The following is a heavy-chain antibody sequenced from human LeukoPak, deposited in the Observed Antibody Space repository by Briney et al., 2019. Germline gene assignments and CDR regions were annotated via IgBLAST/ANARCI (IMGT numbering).Heavy chain of an antibody. J-gene: IGHJ4*02. D-gene: IGHD3-22*01. Sequence: SVKVSCKASGGTFSSYAISWVRQAPGQGLEWMGGIIPIFGTANYAQKFQGRVTITADESTSTAYMELSSLRSEDTAVYYCARGGYYYDSSGFIFDYRGQGTLVTVSS. CDR1: GGTFSSYA. CDR3: ARGGYYYDSSGFIFDY. CDR2: IIPIFGTA. V-gene: IGHV1-69*13.